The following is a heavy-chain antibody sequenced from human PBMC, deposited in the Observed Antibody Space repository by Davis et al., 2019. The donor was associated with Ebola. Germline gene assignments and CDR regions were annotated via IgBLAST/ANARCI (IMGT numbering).Heavy chain of an antibody. Sequence: SETLSLTCTVSGGSISSGDYYWSWIRQPPGKGLEWIGYIYYSGSTYYNPSLKSRVTISVDTSKNQFSLKLSSVTAADTAVYYCARGPHVRWFDPWGQGTLVTVSP. D-gene: IGHD3-10*01. V-gene: IGHV4-30-4*01. CDR2: IYYSGST. CDR3: ARGPHVRWFDP. J-gene: IGHJ5*02. CDR1: GGSISSGDYY.